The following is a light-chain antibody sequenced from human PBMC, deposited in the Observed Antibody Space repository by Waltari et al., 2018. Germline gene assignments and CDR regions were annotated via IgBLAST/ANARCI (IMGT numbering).Light chain of an antibody. CDR1: IFAKKY. CDR2: EDS. V-gene: IGLV3-27*01. CDR3: FSAADNNWV. Sequence: SYELTQPSSVSVSPGQTAKILCSGDIFAKKYARWFQQKPGQAPLLLIYEDSERPSEIPGRFSGSSSGTTVTLTITGAHVDDEADYYCFSAADNNWVFGGGTKLTVL. J-gene: IGLJ3*02.